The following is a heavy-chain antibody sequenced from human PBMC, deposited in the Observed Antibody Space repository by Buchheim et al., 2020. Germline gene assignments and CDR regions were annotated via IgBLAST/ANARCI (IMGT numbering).Heavy chain of an antibody. Sequence: QVQLQESGPGLVKPSQTLSLTCTVSGGSISSGGYYWSWIRQHPGKGLEWIGYIYYSGSTHYNPSLKSRVTISVDTPKNQSSLKLSSVTAADTAVYYCARDHYGDYSPDYGMDVWGQGTT. CDR1: GGSISSGGYY. V-gene: IGHV4-31*03. CDR2: IYYSGST. D-gene: IGHD4-17*01. CDR3: ARDHYGDYSPDYGMDV. J-gene: IGHJ6*02.